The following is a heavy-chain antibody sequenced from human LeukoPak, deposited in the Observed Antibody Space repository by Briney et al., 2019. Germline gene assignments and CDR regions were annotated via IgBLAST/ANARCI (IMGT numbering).Heavy chain of an antibody. CDR2: ISDDGSNK. CDR1: GFTFSSYA. J-gene: IGHJ4*02. CDR3: ARDSVATITLDY. Sequence: PGGSLRLSCAASGFTFSSYAMHWVRQAPGKGLEWVAVISDDGSNKYYADSVKGRFTISRDNSKNTLYLQMNSLRAEDTAVYYCARDSVATITLDYWGQGTLVTVSS. D-gene: IGHD5-12*01. V-gene: IGHV3-30*04.